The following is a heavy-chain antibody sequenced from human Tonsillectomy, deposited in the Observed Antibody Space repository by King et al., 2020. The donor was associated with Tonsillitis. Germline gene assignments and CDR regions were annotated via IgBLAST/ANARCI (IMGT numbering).Heavy chain of an antibody. CDR2: IYPGDSDT. J-gene: IGHJ4*02. V-gene: IGHV5-51*01. CDR3: ARSGFYSSGYKDY. CDR1: GYSFNSHW. D-gene: IGHD6-19*01. Sequence: EEQLVQSGAEVKKPGESLKISCKGSGYSFNSHWIGWVRQMPGKGLEWMGIIYPGDSDTSYSPSFQGQVTISADKSNSTAYLQWSSLKASDTAMYYCARSGFYSSGYKDYWGQGTLVTVSS.